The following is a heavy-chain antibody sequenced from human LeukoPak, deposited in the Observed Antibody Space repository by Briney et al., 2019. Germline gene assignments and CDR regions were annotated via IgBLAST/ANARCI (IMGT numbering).Heavy chain of an antibody. V-gene: IGHV3-48*04. CDR3: ARWFGGFDY. CDR1: GFTFSSYS. CDR2: ISSSSSTI. J-gene: IGHJ4*02. Sequence: GGSLRLSCAASGFTFSSYSMNWVRQAPGKGLEWVSYISSSSSTIYYADSVKGRFTISRDNAKNSLYLQMNSLRAEDAAVYYCARWFGGFDYWGQGTLVTVSS. D-gene: IGHD3-10*01.